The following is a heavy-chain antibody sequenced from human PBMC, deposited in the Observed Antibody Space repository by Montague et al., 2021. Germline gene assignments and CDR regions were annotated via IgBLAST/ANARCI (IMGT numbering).Heavy chain of an antibody. D-gene: IGHD4/OR15-4a*01. CDR3: ARNPAYGALDY. V-gene: IGHV3-7*03. CDR2: VNPDGSQV. Sequence: SLRLSCAASGLIFSHSWMAWVRLPPGKGLVWVAGVNPDGSQVGYVESVKGRFTISKDNAKNSLFLQMNSLRGDDTALYYCARNPAYGALDYWGQGTRVTVSS. J-gene: IGHJ4*02. CDR1: GLIFSHSW.